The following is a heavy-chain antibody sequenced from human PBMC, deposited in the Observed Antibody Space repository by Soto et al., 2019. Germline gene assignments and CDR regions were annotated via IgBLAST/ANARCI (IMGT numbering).Heavy chain of an antibody. CDR2: IYGAGTS. V-gene: IGHV3-53*01. CDR1: EFTVSSNH. Sequence: GGSLRLSCAASEFTVSSNHMSWVRQAPGKGLEWVSLIYGAGTSYYADSVRGRFTISRDNSKNTLYLQMNSLRAEDTAAYYCAPILNRAPINRGQGTLLTVSS. CDR3: APILNRAPIN. J-gene: IGHJ4*02. D-gene: IGHD3-9*01.